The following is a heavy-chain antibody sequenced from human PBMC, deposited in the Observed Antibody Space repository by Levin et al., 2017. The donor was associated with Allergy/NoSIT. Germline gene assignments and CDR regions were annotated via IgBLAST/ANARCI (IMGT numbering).Heavy chain of an antibody. Sequence: RGESLKISCKASGGTFSSYAISWVRQAPGQGLEWMGGIIPIFGTANYAQKFQGRVTITADKSTSTAYMELSSLRSEDTAVYYCARNLVVPAAPYYDYGMDGWGQGTTVTVSS. CDR2: IIPIFGTA. J-gene: IGHJ6*02. D-gene: IGHD2-2*01. V-gene: IGHV1-69*06. CDR3: ARNLVVPAAPYYDYGMDG. CDR1: GGTFSSYA.